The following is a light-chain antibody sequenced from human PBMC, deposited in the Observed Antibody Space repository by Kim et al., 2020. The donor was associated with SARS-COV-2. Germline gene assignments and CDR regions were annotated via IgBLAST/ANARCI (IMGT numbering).Light chain of an antibody. J-gene: IGLJ3*02. V-gene: IGLV2-14*03. CDR1: SSNIGSYNY. CDR2: DVN. Sequence: QSAVTQPASVSGSPGQSISISCTGTSSNIGSYNYVSWHQQHPGKAPKLMIYDVNKRPSGISSRFSGSKSGSTASLTISGLQAEDEADYYCSSFTTRSTLVFGGGTQLTVL. CDR3: SSFTTRSTLV.